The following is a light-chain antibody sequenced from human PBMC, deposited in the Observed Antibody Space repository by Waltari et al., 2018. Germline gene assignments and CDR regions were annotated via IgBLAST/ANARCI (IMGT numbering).Light chain of an antibody. V-gene: IGLV7-46*01. CDR3: LLSYSEGLV. CDR1: TGAATRGQY. Sequence: QAVVTQEPSLTVSPGGTVTLTCGSNTGAATRGQYPYWVQQTPGQAPKTLIYDTNIRPSWTPARVSASLLGCKSPLTLSGAQPEDEADYYCLLSYSEGLVFGGGTKLTVL. CDR2: DTN. J-gene: IGLJ3*02.